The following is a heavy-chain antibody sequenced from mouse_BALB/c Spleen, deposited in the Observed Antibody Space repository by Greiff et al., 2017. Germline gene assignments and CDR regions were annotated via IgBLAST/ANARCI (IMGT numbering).Heavy chain of an antibody. CDR2: ISYSGST. Sequence: EVKLVESGPGLVKPSQSLSLTCTVTGYSITSDYAWNWIRQFPGNKLEWMGYISYSGSTSYNPSLKSRISITRDTSKNQFFLQLNSVTTEDTATYYCARRGFDYAMDYWGQGTSVTVSS. D-gene: IGHD3-1*01. J-gene: IGHJ4*01. CDR3: ARRGFDYAMDY. CDR1: GYSITSDYA. V-gene: IGHV3-2*02.